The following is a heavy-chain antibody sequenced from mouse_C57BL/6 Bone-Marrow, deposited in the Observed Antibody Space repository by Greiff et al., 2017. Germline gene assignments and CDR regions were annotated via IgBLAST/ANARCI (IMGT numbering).Heavy chain of an antibody. CDR2: INPSSGYT. CDR3: AQPFIYYGNYLDY. D-gene: IGHD2-1*01. V-gene: IGHV1-7*01. J-gene: IGHJ2*01. CDR1: GYTFTSYW. Sequence: VQLQQSGAELAKPGASVKLSCKASGYTFTSYWMHWVKQRPGQGLEWIGYINPSSGYTKYNQKFKDKATLTADKSSRTAYMQLSSLTYEDSAVYYCAQPFIYYGNYLDYWGQGTTLTVSS.